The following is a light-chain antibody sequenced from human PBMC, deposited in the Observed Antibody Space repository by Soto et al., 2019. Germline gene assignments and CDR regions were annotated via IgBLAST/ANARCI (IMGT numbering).Light chain of an antibody. CDR1: RSDVGGYNY. J-gene: IGLJ1*01. CDR3: SSYTRSSPYA. CDR2: DVT. V-gene: IGLV2-14*01. Sequence: QSVLTQPASVFGSPGQSITISCTGTRSDVGGYNYVYWHQQHPGKAPKLMIYDVTNRPSGVSDRFSGSKSGNTASLTISGLQAEDEADYYCSSYTRSSPYAFGAGTKVTFL.